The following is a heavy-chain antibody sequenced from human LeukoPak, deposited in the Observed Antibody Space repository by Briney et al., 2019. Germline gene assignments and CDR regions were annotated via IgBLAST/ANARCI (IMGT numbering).Heavy chain of an antibody. Sequence: SETLSLTCTFSGGSISSYYWSWVRQPPGKGLEYIGYTHYSGSTNYNPSLKSRVTISLDTSGNQFSLKRSSVTAADTAVYHSASGYCGGACQLGGVDMWGQGTMVTVSS. V-gene: IGHV4-59*01. J-gene: IGHJ3*02. CDR1: GGSISSYY. CDR3: ASGYCGGACQLGGVDM. CDR2: THYSGST. D-gene: IGHD2-21*02.